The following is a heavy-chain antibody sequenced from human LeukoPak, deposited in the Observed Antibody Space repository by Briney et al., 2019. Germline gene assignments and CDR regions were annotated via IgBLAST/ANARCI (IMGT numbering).Heavy chain of an antibody. CDR3: AKDPDCTSGVCYTFFDY. V-gene: IGHV3-23*01. Sequence: GGSLRLSCVASGFTFRNFGMSWVRKAPGKGLEWVSGFSGSGGRTYYADSVKGRFTISRDNSKNTLYLQMNSLRAEDTAVYYCAKDPDCTSGVCYTFFDYWGQGTLVTVSS. J-gene: IGHJ4*02. CDR1: GFTFRNFG. D-gene: IGHD2-8*01. CDR2: FSGSGGRT.